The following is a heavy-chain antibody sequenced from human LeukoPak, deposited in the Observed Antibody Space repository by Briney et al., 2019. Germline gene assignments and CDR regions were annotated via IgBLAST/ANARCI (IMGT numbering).Heavy chain of an antibody. V-gene: IGHV4-30-2*01. D-gene: IGHD2-2*01. CDR3: ARDRIVVVPAATQWVYYYYYGMDV. Sequence: SETLSLTCAVSGGSISSGGYSWSWIRQPPGKGLEWIGYIYHSGSTYYNPSLKSRVTISVDRSKNQFSLKLSSVTAADTAVYYCARDRIVVVPAATQWVYYYYYGMDVWGQGTTVTVSS. CDR2: IYHSGST. J-gene: IGHJ6*02. CDR1: GGSISSGGYS.